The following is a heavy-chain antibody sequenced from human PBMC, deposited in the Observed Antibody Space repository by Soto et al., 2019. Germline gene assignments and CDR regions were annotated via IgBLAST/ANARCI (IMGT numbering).Heavy chain of an antibody. CDR3: ARDITRATGDY. Sequence: QVQLVQSGPEVKEPGASVRVYCKASGYTFINYNIFWVRQAPGQGLEWMGWISTSNGDTNYAQNFQGRVSKTTDPTTTTAYVELRRLSYDDTAVYYCARDITRATGDYWGQGTLVTVSS. D-gene: IGHD1-1*01. J-gene: IGHJ4*02. CDR2: ISTSNGDT. CDR1: GYTFINYN. V-gene: IGHV1-18*01.